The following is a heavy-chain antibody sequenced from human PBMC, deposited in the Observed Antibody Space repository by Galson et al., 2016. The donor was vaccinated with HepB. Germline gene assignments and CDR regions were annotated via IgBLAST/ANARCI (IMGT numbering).Heavy chain of an antibody. CDR1: GFTFNTYD. D-gene: IGHD3-16*01. Sequence: SLRLSCAASGFTFNTYDMHWVRQPTGKGLECVSAIGTAGDTYYPGSVKGRFTISRENAKNSLYLQMNSLRAGDTAVYYCARGGGFPSYYYYGMDVWGQGATVTVSS. J-gene: IGHJ6*02. V-gene: IGHV3-13*01. CDR3: ARGGGFPSYYYYGMDV. CDR2: IGTAGDT.